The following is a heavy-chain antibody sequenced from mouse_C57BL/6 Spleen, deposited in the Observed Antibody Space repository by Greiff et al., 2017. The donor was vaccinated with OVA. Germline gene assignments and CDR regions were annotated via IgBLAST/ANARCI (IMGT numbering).Heavy chain of an antibody. V-gene: IGHV1-9*01. CDR3: ARGPFITTVVAKDYFDY. CDR2: ILPGSGST. D-gene: IGHD1-1*01. J-gene: IGHJ2*01. CDR1: GYTFTGYW. Sequence: QVQLQQSGAELMKPGASVKLSCKATGYTFTGYWIEWVKQRPGHGLEWIGEILPGSGSTNYNEKFKGKATFTADTSSNTAYMQLSSLTTEDSAIYYCARGPFITTVVAKDYFDYWGQGTTLTVSS.